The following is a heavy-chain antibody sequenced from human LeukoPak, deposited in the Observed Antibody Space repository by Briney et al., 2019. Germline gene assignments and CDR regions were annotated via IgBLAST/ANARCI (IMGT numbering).Heavy chain of an antibody. Sequence: SETLSLTCAVYGGSFSGYYWSWIRQPPGKGLEWIGEINHSGSTNYNPSLKSRVTISVDTSKNQFSLKLSSVTAADTAVYYCARPIYDYYFDYWGQGTLATVSS. CDR3: ARPIYDYYFDY. V-gene: IGHV4-34*01. CDR2: INHSGST. J-gene: IGHJ4*02. D-gene: IGHD3-16*01. CDR1: GGSFSGYY.